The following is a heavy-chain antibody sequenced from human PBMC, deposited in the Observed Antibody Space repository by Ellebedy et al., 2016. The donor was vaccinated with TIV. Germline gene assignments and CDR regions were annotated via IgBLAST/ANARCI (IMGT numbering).Heavy chain of an antibody. Sequence: PGGSLRLSCAASGFTFSNFGMVWVRQAPGKGLAWVAFIQYDGSELYYADSVRGRFTISRDNSKNTLYLQMNSLRPEDTAMYYCAKDRAREGNPWGTSYFDYWGQGTLVTVSS. CDR2: IQYDGSEL. D-gene: IGHD1-14*01. CDR3: AKDRAREGNPWGTSYFDY. CDR1: GFTFSNFG. J-gene: IGHJ4*02. V-gene: IGHV3-30*02.